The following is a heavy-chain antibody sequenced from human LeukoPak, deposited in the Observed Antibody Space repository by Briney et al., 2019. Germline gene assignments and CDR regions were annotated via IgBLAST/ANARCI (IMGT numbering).Heavy chain of an antibody. Sequence: SQTLSLTCTVSGGSISSGSYYWSWIRQPAGKGLEWIGRIYTSGSTNYNPSPKSRVTISVDTSKNQFSLKLSSVTAADTAVYYCARNPYYYDSSGLIDYWGQGTLVTVSS. CDR2: IYTSGST. CDR3: ARNPYYYDSSGLIDY. D-gene: IGHD3-22*01. J-gene: IGHJ4*02. CDR1: GGSISSGSYY. V-gene: IGHV4-61*02.